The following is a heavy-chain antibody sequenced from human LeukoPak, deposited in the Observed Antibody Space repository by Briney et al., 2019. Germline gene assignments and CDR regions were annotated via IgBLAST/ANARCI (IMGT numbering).Heavy chain of an antibody. J-gene: IGHJ4*02. CDR1: GGTFSSYA. V-gene: IGHV1-69*13. Sequence: SVKVSCKASGGTFSSYAISWVRPAPGQGLEWMGGIIPIFGTANYAQKFQGRVTITADESTSTAYMELSSLRSEDTAVYYCARAKRGYSYGWIDYWGQGTLVTVSS. D-gene: IGHD5-18*01. CDR3: ARAKRGYSYGWIDY. CDR2: IIPIFGTA.